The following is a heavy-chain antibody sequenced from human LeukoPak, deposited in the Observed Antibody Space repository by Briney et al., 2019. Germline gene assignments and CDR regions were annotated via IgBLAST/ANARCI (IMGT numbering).Heavy chain of an antibody. CDR2: INHSGST. V-gene: IGHV4-34*01. J-gene: IGHJ5*02. Sequence: SETLSLTCAVYGGSFSGYYWSWIRQPPGKGLEWIGEINHSGSTNYNPSLKSRVTISADTSKNQFSLKLSSVTAADTAVYYCARRLYYYGSGSPRGWFDPWGQGTLVTVSS. CDR1: GGSFSGYY. CDR3: ARRLYYYGSGSPRGWFDP. D-gene: IGHD3-10*01.